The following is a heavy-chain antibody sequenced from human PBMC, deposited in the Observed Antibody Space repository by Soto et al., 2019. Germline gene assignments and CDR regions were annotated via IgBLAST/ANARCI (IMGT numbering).Heavy chain of an antibody. CDR2: INPNGGST. CDR3: ARSSGGGYGIIIEGTNWFGP. CDR1: GDTFTSYY. J-gene: IGHJ5*02. D-gene: IGHD3-16*01. V-gene: IGHV1-46*01. Sequence: ASVKVSCKAPGDTFTSYYMHWVRQAPGHGLEWMGVINPNGGSTRFAQKFQGRVTMTRDTSTSTVYMELRGLTSEDTAVYYCARSSGGGYGIIIEGTNWFGPWGQGTLVTVSS.